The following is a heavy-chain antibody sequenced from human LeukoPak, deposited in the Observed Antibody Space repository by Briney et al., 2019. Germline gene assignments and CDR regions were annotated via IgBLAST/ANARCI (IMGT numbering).Heavy chain of an antibody. D-gene: IGHD4-17*01. Sequence: GGSLRLSCAASGFTFSSYAMSWVRQAPGKGLEWVSAISGSGGSTYYADSVKGWFTISRDNSKNTLYLQMNSLRAEDTAVYYCAKGVYGGYIGIWFDPWGQGTLVTVSS. CDR1: GFTFSSYA. CDR2: ISGSGGST. CDR3: AKGVYGGYIGIWFDP. V-gene: IGHV3-23*01. J-gene: IGHJ5*02.